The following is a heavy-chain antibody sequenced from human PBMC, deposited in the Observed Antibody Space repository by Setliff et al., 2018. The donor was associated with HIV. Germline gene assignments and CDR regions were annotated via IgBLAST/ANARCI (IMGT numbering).Heavy chain of an antibody. CDR3: VNPSGAMGDFDS. CDR2: IYYSGST. D-gene: IGHD3-16*01. CDR1: GDSLSSDYYY. Sequence: SETLSLTCTVSGDSLSSDYYYWTWIRQHPEKGLEWIGYIYYSGSTLYNPSLRSRLSMSVDTSKNQFSLELSSVTAADTAVYYCVNPSGAMGDFDSWGQGTLVTVSS. V-gene: IGHV4-31*03. J-gene: IGHJ4*02.